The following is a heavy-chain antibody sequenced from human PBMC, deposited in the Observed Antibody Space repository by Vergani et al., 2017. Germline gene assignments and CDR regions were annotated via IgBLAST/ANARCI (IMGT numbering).Heavy chain of an antibody. V-gene: IGHV3-33*06. CDR1: GFTFSSYG. CDR3: AKEMRTGGFDY. J-gene: IGHJ4*02. D-gene: IGHD1-1*01. CDR2: IWYDGSNK. Sequence: QVQLVESGGGVVQPGRSLRLSCAASGFTFSSYGMHWVSQAPGKGLEWVAVIWYDGSNKYYADSVKGRFTISRDNSKNTLYLQMNSLRAEDTAVYYCAKEMRTGGFDYWGQGTLVTVSS.